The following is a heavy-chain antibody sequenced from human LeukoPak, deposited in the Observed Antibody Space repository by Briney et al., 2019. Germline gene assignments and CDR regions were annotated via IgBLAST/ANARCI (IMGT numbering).Heavy chain of an antibody. CDR2: IYHSGST. V-gene: IGHV4-38-2*01. CDR1: GYSISSGYY. Sequence: SETLSLTCAVSGYSISSGYYWGWIRQPPGKGLEWIGGIYHSGSTYYNPSLKSRVTISVDTSKNQFSLKLSSVTAADAAVYYCARQAAAAGTDAFDIWGQGTMVTVSS. CDR3: ARQAAAAGTDAFDI. D-gene: IGHD6-13*01. J-gene: IGHJ3*02.